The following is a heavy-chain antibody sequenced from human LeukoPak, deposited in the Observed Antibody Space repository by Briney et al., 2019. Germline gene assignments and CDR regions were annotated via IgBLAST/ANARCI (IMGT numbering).Heavy chain of an antibody. D-gene: IGHD2-2*01. CDR3: AKAGWCSSTSCSYYFDY. V-gene: IGHV3-23*01. Sequence: GGSLRLSCAASGFTFSSYAMSWVRQAPGKGLEWVSAISGSGGSTYYADSVKGRFTISRDNSKNTLYLQMNSLRAEDTAVYYCAKAGWCSSTSCSYYFDYWGQGTLVTVSS. CDR1: GFTFSSYA. J-gene: IGHJ4*02. CDR2: ISGSGGST.